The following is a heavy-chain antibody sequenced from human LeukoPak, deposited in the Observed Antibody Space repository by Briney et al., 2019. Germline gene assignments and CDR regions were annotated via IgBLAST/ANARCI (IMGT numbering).Heavy chain of an antibody. CDR2: IYHSGST. D-gene: IGHD4-17*01. CDR1: GGSISSTNW. V-gene: IGHV4-4*02. CDR3: ARDRYGDHTYFDY. J-gene: IGHJ4*02. Sequence: ASETLSLTCAVSGGSISSTNWWSWVRQSPGKGLEWIGEIYHSGSTYYNPSLKSRVTISVDRSKNQFSLKLSSVTAADTAVYYCARDRYGDHTYFDYWGQGTLVTVSS.